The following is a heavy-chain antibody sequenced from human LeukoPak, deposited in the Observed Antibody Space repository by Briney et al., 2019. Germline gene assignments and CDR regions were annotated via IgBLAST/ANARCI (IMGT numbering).Heavy chain of an antibody. J-gene: IGHJ4*02. CDR2: ISSSSSTI. Sequence: GGSLRLSCAASGFTFISYSMNWVRQPPAKGLEWVSYISSSSSTIYYADPVNGRFTISRYSANNSLYLQLTGLCAADTEVYYLARVLWPDGYYFDYWGQGTMVTVSP. CDR1: GFTFISYS. V-gene: IGHV3-48*04. D-gene: IGHD2/OR15-2a*01. CDR3: ARVLWPDGYYFDY.